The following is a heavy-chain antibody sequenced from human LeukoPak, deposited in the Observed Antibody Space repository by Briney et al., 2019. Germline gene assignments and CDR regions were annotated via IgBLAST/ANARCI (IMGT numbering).Heavy chain of an antibody. J-gene: IGHJ3*02. Sequence: PGGSLRLSCAASGFTFSSYGMHWVRQAPGKGLEWVSGISARGGSTYYADSVKGRFTISRDNSKNTLYLQMNSLRAGDTAVYYCARRNYDVSFDELGFDIWGQGTLVTVSS. CDR2: ISARGGST. D-gene: IGHD3-3*01. CDR3: ARRNYDVSFDELGFDI. CDR1: GFTFSSYG. V-gene: IGHV3-23*01.